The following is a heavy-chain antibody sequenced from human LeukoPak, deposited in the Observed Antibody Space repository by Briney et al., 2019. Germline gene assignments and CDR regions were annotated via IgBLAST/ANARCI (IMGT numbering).Heavy chain of an antibody. D-gene: IGHD2-8*01. Sequence: PSGTLSLTCAVSGDSINSPNWWTWVRQTPEKGLEWIGEIWHSESTNYNPSLKSRVSISIDKSANQFSLRLTSVTAADTAIYYCALRNGRALSWGQGALVTVSS. CDR3: ALRNGRALS. CDR2: IWHSEST. J-gene: IGHJ5*02. CDR1: GDSINSPNW. V-gene: IGHV4-4*02.